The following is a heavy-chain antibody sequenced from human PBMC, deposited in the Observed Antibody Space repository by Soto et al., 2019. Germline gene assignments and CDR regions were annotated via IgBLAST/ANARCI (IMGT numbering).Heavy chain of an antibody. D-gene: IGHD3-3*01. CDR1: GYTFTSYG. CDR2: ISAYNGNT. V-gene: IGHV1-18*04. Sequence: QVQQVQSGAEVKKPGASVKVSCKASGYTFTSYGISWVRQAPGQGLEWMGWISAYNGNTNYAQKLQGRVTMTTDTSTSTAYMELRSLRSDDTAVYYCARGEIPDYDFWSGYYSPWFDYWGQGTLVTVSS. J-gene: IGHJ4*02. CDR3: ARGEIPDYDFWSGYYSPWFDY.